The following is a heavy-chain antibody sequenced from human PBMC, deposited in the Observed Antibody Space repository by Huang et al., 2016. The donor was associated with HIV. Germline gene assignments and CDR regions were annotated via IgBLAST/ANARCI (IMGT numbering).Heavy chain of an antibody. Sequence: QVQLVQSGAEVKKPGASVKVSCKVSGYTLTALSIHWVRQAPGKGLEWMGGFAPEHGETIYAQNCQGRVTMTEDTSTDTAYMELHSLRPEDTAVYYCAAGYDTYYDIWGQGTMVIASS. J-gene: IGHJ3*02. D-gene: IGHD2-21*01. CDR3: AAGYDTYYDI. CDR1: GYTLTALS. CDR2: FAPEHGET. V-gene: IGHV1-24*01.